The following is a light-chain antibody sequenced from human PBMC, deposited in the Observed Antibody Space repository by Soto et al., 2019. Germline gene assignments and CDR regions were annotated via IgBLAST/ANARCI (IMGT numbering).Light chain of an antibody. CDR1: ENINTY. CDR3: QHRYNWPLT. CDR2: DAS. Sequence: IVLTQSPATLSVSPGETATLSCRASENINTYLAWYQQKPGQAPKLLIYDASNRATCIPARFSASGSGTDFTLSISSLEPEDFAVYYCQHRYNWPLTFGGGTKVEIK. J-gene: IGKJ4*01. V-gene: IGKV3-11*01.